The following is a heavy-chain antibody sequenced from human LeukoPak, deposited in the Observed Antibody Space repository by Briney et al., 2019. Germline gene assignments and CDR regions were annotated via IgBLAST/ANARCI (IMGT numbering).Heavy chain of an antibody. CDR1: GGTFSSYA. D-gene: IGHD3-10*01. Sequence: SVKVSCKASGGTFSSYAISWVRQAPGQGLEWMGGIIPIFGTANYAQKFQGRVTITADESTSTAYMELGSLRSEDTAVYYCAVGGIMVRGPPGYFQHWGQGTLVTVSS. J-gene: IGHJ1*01. CDR2: IIPIFGTA. CDR3: AVGGIMVRGPPGYFQH. V-gene: IGHV1-69*13.